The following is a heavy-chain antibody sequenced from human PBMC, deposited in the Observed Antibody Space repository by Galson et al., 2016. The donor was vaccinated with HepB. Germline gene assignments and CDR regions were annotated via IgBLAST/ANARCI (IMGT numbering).Heavy chain of an antibody. CDR1: GFTFSDYA. CDR3: AKESGLWNVKTDFDY. Sequence: SLRLSCAASGFTFSDYAMTWVRQAPGKGLEWVSSISGSGGSTYYADSVKGRFTISRDNSKNTLYLQMNSLRADDTAVYYCAKESGLWNVKTDFDYWGQGTVATVSS. V-gene: IGHV3-23*01. CDR2: ISGSGGST. D-gene: IGHD1-1*01. J-gene: IGHJ4*02.